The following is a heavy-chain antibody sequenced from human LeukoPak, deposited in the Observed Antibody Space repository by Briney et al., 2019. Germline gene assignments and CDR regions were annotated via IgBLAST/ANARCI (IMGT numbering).Heavy chain of an antibody. J-gene: IGHJ5*01. CDR2: IFGHNGNS. V-gene: IGHV1-18*01. CDR1: GDTSSDFG. D-gene: IGHD5-24*01. Sequence: GSPRDSSGTPGDTSSDFGTSSGPHAPEQGVEWMGRIFGHNGNSNYAQNLRGRVIMTTDTSTSTDYMEMRDLRSDDTTVYYCARDRAFMAIIHPRCLDSWGQGTLVIVSS. CDR3: ARDRAFMAIIHPRCLDS.